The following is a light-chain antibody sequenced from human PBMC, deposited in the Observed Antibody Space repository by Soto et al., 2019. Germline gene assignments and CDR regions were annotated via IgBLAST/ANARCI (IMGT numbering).Light chain of an antibody. V-gene: IGKV1-33*01. J-gene: IGKJ2*01. CDR1: QAISNY. CDR3: QQFFDFPFT. Sequence: DIQMTQSPSSLSADVGDRVTITCQASQAISNYLNWFQKRPGRAPKLLIPDASDLEAGVPSRFSGSGSGTDFTLTISSLQPEDFATYYCQQFFDFPFTFGQGTKLETK. CDR2: DAS.